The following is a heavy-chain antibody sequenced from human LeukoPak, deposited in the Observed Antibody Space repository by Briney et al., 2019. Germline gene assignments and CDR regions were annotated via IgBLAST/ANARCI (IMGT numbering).Heavy chain of an antibody. D-gene: IGHD2-15*01. V-gene: IGHV3-33*01. CDR3: ARDFSFVTPFYYYYYYGMDV. Sequence: GGSLRLSCAASGFTFSSYGMHWVRQAPGKGLEWVAVIWYDGSNKYHADSVKGRFTISRDNSKNTLYLQMNSLRAEDTAVYYCARDFSFVTPFYYYYYYGMDVWGQGTTVTVSS. CDR1: GFTFSSYG. J-gene: IGHJ6*02. CDR2: IWYDGSNK.